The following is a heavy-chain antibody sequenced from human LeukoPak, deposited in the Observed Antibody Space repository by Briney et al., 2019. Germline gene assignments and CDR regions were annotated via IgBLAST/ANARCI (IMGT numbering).Heavy chain of an antibody. D-gene: IGHD6-19*01. J-gene: IGHJ4*02. CDR2: IYYSGSGST. V-gene: IGHV4-59*08. CDR3: ARHRGPYSSGSYFFDY. Sequence: SETLSHTCTVSGGSISSYYWSWIRQPPGKGLDWIGYIYYSGSGSTNYNPSLKSRVTISVDTAKNQFSLRLSSVTAADTAVYYCARHRGPYSSGSYFFDYWGQGTLVTVSS. CDR1: GGSISSYY.